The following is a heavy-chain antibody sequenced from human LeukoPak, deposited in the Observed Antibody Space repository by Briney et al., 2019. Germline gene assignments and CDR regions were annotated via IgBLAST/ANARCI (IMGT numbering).Heavy chain of an antibody. Sequence: GGSLRLSCAASGFTFRSYWMTWVRQAPGKGLEWVANIKQDGSEKYHVDSVKGRFTISRDNAKNSLSLQMNSLRPEDTAVYYCARDFDASGSGVYYWGRGTLVTVSS. CDR3: ARDFDASGSGVYY. CDR2: IKQDGSEK. D-gene: IGHD3-10*01. CDR1: GFTFRSYW. J-gene: IGHJ4*02. V-gene: IGHV3-7*01.